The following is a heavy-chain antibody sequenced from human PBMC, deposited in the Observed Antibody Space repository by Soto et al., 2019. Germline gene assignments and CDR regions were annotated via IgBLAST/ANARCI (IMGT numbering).Heavy chain of an antibody. CDR3: ANRPRYYNMDV. J-gene: IGHJ6*02. Sequence: EVQLLESGGGLVQPGGSLRLSCAASGLTFSTYTMTWVRQAPGKGLEWVSGISASGGETYYADSVRGRFTISRDNSKNTLYLQISRLRADDTAVYYCANRPRYYNMDVWGQGTTVTVSS. CDR2: ISASGGET. V-gene: IGHV3-23*01. CDR1: GLTFSTYT.